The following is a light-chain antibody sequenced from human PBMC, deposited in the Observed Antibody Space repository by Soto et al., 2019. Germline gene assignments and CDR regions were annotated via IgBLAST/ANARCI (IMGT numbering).Light chain of an antibody. Sequence: ILLPQSPGPLSLAPGARSTPSVPASETIGMTSLAWYQQKPGQAPRLVIYGESKTAFGIPDRFSGSTSGTVVNLSISSMEPEEAAVYHCLQQGSEPYTVGKGTKV. J-gene: IGKJ2*01. V-gene: IGKV3-20*01. CDR1: ETIGMTS. CDR2: GES. CDR3: LQQGSEPYT.